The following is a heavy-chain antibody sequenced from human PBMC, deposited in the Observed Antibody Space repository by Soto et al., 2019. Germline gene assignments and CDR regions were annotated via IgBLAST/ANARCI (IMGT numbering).Heavy chain of an antibody. CDR3: AGMPYTSGLRFDP. CDR1: GDSYSISTYS. Sequence: SETLSLTCNMSGDSYSISTYSWSWIRQPPGKALQWIGFIYQSGVTSYNPSLASRVSISLDRSNNQCSLKLKSGTAADTAVYFCAGMPYTSGLRFDPWGPGTLGTVS. J-gene: IGHJ5*02. V-gene: IGHV4-30-2*01. CDR2: IYQSGVT. D-gene: IGHD6-19*01.